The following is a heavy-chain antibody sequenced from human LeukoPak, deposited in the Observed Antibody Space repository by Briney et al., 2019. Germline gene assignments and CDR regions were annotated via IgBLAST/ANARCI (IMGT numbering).Heavy chain of an antibody. J-gene: IGHJ6*03. CDR1: DDSFTMYY. CDR2: VNHTGST. CDR3: ARGRVSSSTWYSTYYYYFYMDV. V-gene: IGHV4-59*01. Sequence: SETLSLTCTVSDDSFTMYYWTWIRQPPGKGLEWIGYVNHTGSTNFNPSLNGRVSISRDTTKNLFSLRLRSVTAADTAVYFCARGRVSSSTWYSTYYYYFYMDVWGKGTTVTVSS. D-gene: IGHD1-1*01.